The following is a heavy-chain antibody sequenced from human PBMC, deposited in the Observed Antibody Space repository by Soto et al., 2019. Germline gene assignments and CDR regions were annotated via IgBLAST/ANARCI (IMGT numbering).Heavy chain of an antibody. Sequence: QVQLVQSGAEVKKPGSSVKVSCKASGGTFSSYTISWVRQAPGQGLEWMGRIIPILGIANYAQKFQGRVTITSDKSTSTAYMDLSSLISEDTAVYYCARASMSDYADYFVWDVCCKGTTVTVSS. CDR3: ARASMSDYADYFVWDV. V-gene: IGHV1-69*02. J-gene: IGHJ6*04. CDR2: IIPILGIA. D-gene: IGHD4-17*01. CDR1: GGTFSSYT.